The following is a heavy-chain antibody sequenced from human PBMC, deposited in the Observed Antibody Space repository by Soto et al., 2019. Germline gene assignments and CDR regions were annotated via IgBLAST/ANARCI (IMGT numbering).Heavy chain of an antibody. Sequence: QVQLQESGPGLVKPSQTLSLTCTVSGGSISSGGYYWSWIRQHPGKGLEWIGYIYYSGSTYYNPSLKSRVTISVDTSKNRSSLKLSSVPAADTAVDYCARAPSRPIGYFDLWGRGTLVTVSS. J-gene: IGHJ2*01. CDR3: ARAPSRPIGYFDL. CDR1: GGSISSGGYY. V-gene: IGHV4-31*03. CDR2: IYYSGST.